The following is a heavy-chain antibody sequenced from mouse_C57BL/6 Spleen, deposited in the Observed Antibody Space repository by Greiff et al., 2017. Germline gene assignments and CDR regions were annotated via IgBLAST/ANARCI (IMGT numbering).Heavy chain of an antibody. Sequence: QVQLKQPGAELVKPGASVKVSCKASGYTFTSYWMHWVKQRPGQGLEWIGRIHPSDSDTNYNQKFKGKATLTVDKSSSTAYMQLSSLTSEDSAVYYCAIALNWDWFAYWGQGTLVTVSA. CDR1: GYTFTSYW. CDR2: IHPSDSDT. J-gene: IGHJ3*01. D-gene: IGHD4-1*02. V-gene: IGHV1-74*01. CDR3: AIALNWDWFAY.